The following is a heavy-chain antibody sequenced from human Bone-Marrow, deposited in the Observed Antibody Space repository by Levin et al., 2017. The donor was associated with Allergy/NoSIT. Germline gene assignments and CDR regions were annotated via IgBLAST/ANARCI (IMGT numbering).Heavy chain of an antibody. CDR3: ARDNGGYYGMDV. CDR1: GFTFSSYA. D-gene: IGHD3-16*01. Sequence: GGSLRLSCAASGFTFSSYAMHWVRQAPGKGLEWVAVISYDGSNKYYADSVKGRFTISRDNSKNTLYLQMNSLRAEDTAVYYCARDNGGYYGMDVWGQGTTVTVSS. V-gene: IGHV3-30-3*01. J-gene: IGHJ6*02. CDR2: ISYDGSNK.